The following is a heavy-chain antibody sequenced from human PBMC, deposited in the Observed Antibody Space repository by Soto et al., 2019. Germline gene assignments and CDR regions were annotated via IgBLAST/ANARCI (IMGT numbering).Heavy chain of an antibody. CDR2: MNNDGSYI. CDR1: GFTFSSYW. D-gene: IGHD6-13*01. CDR3: GRGGYMHACDI. V-gene: IGHV3-74*01. Sequence: EVQLVESGGGLVQPGGSLRLSCAASGFTFSSYWMYWVRQAPGKGLEWVSHMNNDGSYIIYAESVKGRFTFSRDSAKNTLYLQMNSRGAEATAVYYCGRGGYMHACDIWGQGTMVTVAS. J-gene: IGHJ3*02.